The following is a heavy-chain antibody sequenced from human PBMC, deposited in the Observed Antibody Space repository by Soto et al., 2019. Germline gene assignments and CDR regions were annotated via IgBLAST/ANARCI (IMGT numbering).Heavy chain of an antibody. CDR2: ISSSSSFL. J-gene: IGHJ5*02. CDR1: GFTFSSYN. V-gene: IGHV3-21*01. D-gene: IGHD6-19*01. Sequence: GGSLRLSCAASGFTFSSYNMNWFRQAPGKGLEWVSGISSSSSFLYYTDSVKGRFTISRDNAKNSLFLQMNSLRAEDTAVYYCAKDLKVPGPIPWGQGTLVTVS. CDR3: AKDLKVPGPIP.